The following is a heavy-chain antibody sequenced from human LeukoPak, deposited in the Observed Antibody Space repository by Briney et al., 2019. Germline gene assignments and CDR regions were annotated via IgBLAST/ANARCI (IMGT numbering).Heavy chain of an antibody. V-gene: IGHV3-48*02. Sequence: GGSLRLSCAASGFTLSSYSMNWVRQAPGKGLEWVSYISSGSSTIYYADSVKGRFTISRDNAKNSLYLQMNSLRDEDTAVYYCARSIAAAGTSLYYWGQGTLVTVSS. CDR2: ISSGSSTI. D-gene: IGHD6-13*01. CDR3: ARSIAAAGTSLYY. CDR1: GFTLSSYS. J-gene: IGHJ4*02.